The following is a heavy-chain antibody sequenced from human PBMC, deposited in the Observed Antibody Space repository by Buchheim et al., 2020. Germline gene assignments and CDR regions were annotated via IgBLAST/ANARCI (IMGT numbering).Heavy chain of an antibody. CDR1: GFTFSSYG. J-gene: IGHJ6*02. Sequence: QVQLVESGGGVVQPGRSLRLSCAASGFTFSSYGMHWVRQAPGKGLEWVAVIWYDGSNNYYADSVKGRFTISRDNSKNTLYLQMNSLRAEDSAVYYCAKPRNNTGYDGMDVWGQGTT. CDR3: AKPRNNTGYDGMDV. CDR2: IWYDGSNN. D-gene: IGHD3-9*01. V-gene: IGHV3-33*06.